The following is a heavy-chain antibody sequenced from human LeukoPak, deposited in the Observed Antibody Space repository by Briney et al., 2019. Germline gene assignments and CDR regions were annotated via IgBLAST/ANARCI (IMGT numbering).Heavy chain of an antibody. CDR1: GYSFTSYW. J-gene: IGHJ4*02. V-gene: IGHV5-51*01. D-gene: IGHD2-21*02. CDR2: IYPGDSDT. CDR3: ARSHAYCGGDCYFDY. Sequence: GESLKISCKGSGYSFTSYWIGWVRQMPGKGLEGMGIIYPGDSDTRYSPSFQGQVTISADKSISTAYLQWSSLKASDTAMYYCARSHAYCGGDCYFDYWGQGTLVTVSS.